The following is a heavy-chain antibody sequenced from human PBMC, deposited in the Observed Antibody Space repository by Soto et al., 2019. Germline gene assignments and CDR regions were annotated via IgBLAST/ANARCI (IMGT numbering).Heavy chain of an antibody. J-gene: IGHJ4*02. CDR3: ARDPIPQWLALFDY. CDR2: LSGSGGST. V-gene: IGHV3-23*01. CDR1: GFTFSSYA. D-gene: IGHD6-19*01. Sequence: GGSLRLSCAASGFTFSSYAMSWVRQAPGKGLEWVSALSGSGGSTYYADSVKGRFTISRDNSKNTLYLQMNSLRAEDTAVHYWARDPIPQWLALFDYWGQGTLVTVSS.